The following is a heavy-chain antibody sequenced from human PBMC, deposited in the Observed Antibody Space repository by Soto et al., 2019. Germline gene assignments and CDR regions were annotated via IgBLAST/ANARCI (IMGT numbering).Heavy chain of an antibody. V-gene: IGHV4-31*03. J-gene: IGHJ4*02. D-gene: IGHD1-26*01. CDR1: GGSISSGGYY. CDR3: ARDSNAGSGDYFDY. CDR2: IYYSGST. Sequence: QVQLQESGPGLVKPSQTLSLTCTVSGGSISSGGYYWSWIRQHPGKGLEWIGYIYYSGSTYYNPSLKRRGTISVDTSKNQFSLKLSSVTAADTAVYYCARDSNAGSGDYFDYWGQGTLVTVSS.